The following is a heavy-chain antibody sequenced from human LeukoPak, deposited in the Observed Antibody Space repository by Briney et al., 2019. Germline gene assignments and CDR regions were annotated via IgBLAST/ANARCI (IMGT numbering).Heavy chain of an antibody. CDR2: ISAYNGNT. CDR3: ARDHSTETGIAGHGFDY. J-gene: IGHJ4*02. Sequence: ASVKVSCKASGYTFTSYGISWVRQAPGQGLEWMGWISAYNGNTNYAQKLQGRVTMTTDTSTSTAYMELRSLRSDDTAVYYCARDHSTETGIAGHGFDYWGQGTLVTVSS. CDR1: GYTFTSYG. V-gene: IGHV1-18*01. D-gene: IGHD6-13*01.